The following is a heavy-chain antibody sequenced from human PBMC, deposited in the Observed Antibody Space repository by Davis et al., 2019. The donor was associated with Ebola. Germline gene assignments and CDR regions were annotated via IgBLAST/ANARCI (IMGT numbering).Heavy chain of an antibody. V-gene: IGHV4-34*01. J-gene: IGHJ6*02. CDR1: GGSFSGYY. CDR3: ARAGVYGVLFYYYGMGV. D-gene: IGHD5/OR15-5a*01. CDR2: INHSGST. Sequence: MPSETLSLTCAVYGGSFSGYYWSWIRQPPGKGLEWIGEINHSGSTNYNPSLKSRVTISVDTSKNQFSLKLSSVTAADTAVYYCARAGVYGVLFYYYGMGVWGQGTTVTVSS.